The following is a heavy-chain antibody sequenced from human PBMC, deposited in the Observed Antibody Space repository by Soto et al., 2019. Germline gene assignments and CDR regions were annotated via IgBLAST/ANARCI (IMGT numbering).Heavy chain of an antibody. CDR2: ISYDGSNK. D-gene: IGHD3-9*01. J-gene: IGHJ6*02. V-gene: IGHV3-30*18. CDR3: AKDQERNFDWRGTYYYGMDV. CDR1: GFTFSSYG. Sequence: PGGSLRLSCAASGFTFSSYGMHWVRQAPGKGLEWVAVISYDGSNKYYADSVKGRFTISRDNSKNTLYLQMNSLRAEDTAVYYCAKDQERNFDWRGTYYYGMDVWGQGTTVTVSS.